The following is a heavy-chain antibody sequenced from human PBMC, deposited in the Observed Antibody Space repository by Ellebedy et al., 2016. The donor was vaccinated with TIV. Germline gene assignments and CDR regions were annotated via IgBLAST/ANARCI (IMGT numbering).Heavy chain of an antibody. CDR3: ALIACNYGVCSDAFDV. CDR2: NDWNDEL. D-gene: IGHD2-8*01. V-gene: IGHV2-70*04. CDR1: GFSLNSLGMR. Sequence: SGPTLVXPTETLTLTCSFSGFSLNSLGMRVSWIRQPPGKALEWIARNDWNDELFYTTSLETRLTISKDTSKNQVVLTMTNVDPLDTATYYCALIACNYGVCSDAFDVWGPGTMVTFSS. J-gene: IGHJ3*01.